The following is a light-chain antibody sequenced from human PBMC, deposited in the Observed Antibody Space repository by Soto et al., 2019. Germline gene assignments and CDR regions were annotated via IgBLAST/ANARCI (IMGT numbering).Light chain of an antibody. CDR2: STN. V-gene: IGLV8-61*01. Sequence: QTVVTQEPSFSVSPGGTVTLTCGLKSGSVSSSNYASWYQQTPGQPPRTVIYSTNIRSSGVPDRFSGSILGNKAALTITGAQAEDECDYYCVLYLGSGISVFGGGTQLTVL. CDR3: VLYLGSGISV. CDR1: SGSVSSSNY. J-gene: IGLJ3*02.